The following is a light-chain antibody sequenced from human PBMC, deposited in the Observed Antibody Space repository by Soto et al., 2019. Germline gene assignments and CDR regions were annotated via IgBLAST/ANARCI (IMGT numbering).Light chain of an antibody. CDR2: SAS. J-gene: IGKJ5*01. V-gene: IGKV1-27*01. CDR1: QGIGNS. CDR3: QKYNTVPAT. Sequence: DIQMTQSPPSLSASVGDRVTITCRASQGIGNSLAWYQQKPGKVPKLLIYSASTLQSGVPSRFSGSGSGTDFTLTISSLQPEDVAAYYCQKYNTVPATFGEGTRLEI.